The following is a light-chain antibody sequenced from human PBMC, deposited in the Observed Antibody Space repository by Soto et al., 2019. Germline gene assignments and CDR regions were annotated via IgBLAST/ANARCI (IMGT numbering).Light chain of an antibody. Sequence: EIVWTQSPGTLSLSPGERATLSCRASQSVSSSYLAWYQQKPGQAPRLLIYGASSRPTGIPDRFSGSGSGTDFTLTISSLEPEDFAVYYCQQRSNWPQTFGQGTKVDIK. CDR2: GAS. CDR1: QSVSSSY. CDR3: QQRSNWPQT. J-gene: IGKJ1*01. V-gene: IGKV3D-20*02.